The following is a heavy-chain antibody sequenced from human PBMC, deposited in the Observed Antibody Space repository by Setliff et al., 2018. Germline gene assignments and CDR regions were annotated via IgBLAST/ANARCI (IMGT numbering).Heavy chain of an antibody. Sequence: GESLKISCAASGFTFSTYWMSWVRQTPGKGLEWVANIKQDGSDIKYVDSVKGRFTISRDNAKNSLYLQMNNLRAEDTAVYHCARGARLYETDYHYYGWLDPWGQGTLVTVSS. J-gene: IGHJ5*02. V-gene: IGHV3-7*01. D-gene: IGHD3-16*01. CDR2: IKQDGSDI. CDR3: ARGARLYETDYHYYGWLDP. CDR1: GFTFSTYW.